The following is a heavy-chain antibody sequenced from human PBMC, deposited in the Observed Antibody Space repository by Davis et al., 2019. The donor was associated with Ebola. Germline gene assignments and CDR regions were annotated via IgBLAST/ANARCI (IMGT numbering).Heavy chain of an antibody. Sequence: GESLKISCAAFRLSVTNTWMSWVRQAPGKGLEWVGRILGKGHGGAIDYAAPVKGRFTISRDDSRNTLYLQINSLKTEDTAVYYCLRHSGSQWFWGQGTLLTVSS. CDR2: ILGKGHGGAI. CDR3: LRHSGSQWF. V-gene: IGHV3-15*01. CDR1: RLSVTNTW. J-gene: IGHJ4*02. D-gene: IGHD1-26*01.